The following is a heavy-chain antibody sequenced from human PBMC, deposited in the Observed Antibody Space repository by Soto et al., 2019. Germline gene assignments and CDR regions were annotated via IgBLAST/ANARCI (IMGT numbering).Heavy chain of an antibody. CDR2: INPSGGST. CDR3: ARSYGGGDCPNNWFDP. V-gene: IGHV1-46*01. D-gene: IGHD2-21*02. Sequence: QVQLVQSGAEVKKPGASVKVSCKASGYIFSSYYIHWVRQAPGQGLEWMGIINPSGGSTNYAQKFQGRGTMPRDTSTSTVYMELNSLRSEDTAMDYGARSYGGGDCPNNWFDPWGQGTLVTVSS. J-gene: IGHJ5*02. CDR1: GYIFSSYY.